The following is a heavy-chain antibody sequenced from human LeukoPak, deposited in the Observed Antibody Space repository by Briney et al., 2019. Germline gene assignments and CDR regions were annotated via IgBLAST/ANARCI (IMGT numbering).Heavy chain of an antibody. J-gene: IGHJ4*01. Sequence: AGTLSLTCTVSGGSVSSSSYYWGWIRQAPGKGREWVGSIDYSGSYSYNPSLKSRVTISVDTSTQQFSLKVSCVAAAAASVYSWATWAVVIAANHQGNFDYWGHRNLVTVSS. D-gene: IGHD2-15*01. CDR1: GGSVSSSSYY. V-gene: IGHV4-39*07. CDR3: ATWAVVIAANHQGNFDY. CDR2: IDYSGSY.